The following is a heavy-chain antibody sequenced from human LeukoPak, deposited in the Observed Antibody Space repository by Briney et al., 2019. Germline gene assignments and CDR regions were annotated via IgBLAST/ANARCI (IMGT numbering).Heavy chain of an antibody. CDR2: IYHSGST. Sequence: ASQTLSLTCAVSGGSISSGGYSWSWIRQPPGKGLEWIGYIYHSGSTYYNPSLKSRVTISVDRSKNQFSLKLSSVTAADTAVYYCARGASGYYDAFDIWGQGTMVTVSS. CDR1: GGSISSGGYS. V-gene: IGHV4-30-2*01. J-gene: IGHJ3*02. D-gene: IGHD3-22*01. CDR3: ARGASGYYDAFDI.